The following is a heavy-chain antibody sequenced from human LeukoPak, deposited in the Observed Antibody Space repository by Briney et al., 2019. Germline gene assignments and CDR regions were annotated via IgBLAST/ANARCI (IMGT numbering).Heavy chain of an antibody. CDR1: GYSFDYYW. D-gene: IGHD3-3*01. CDR2: IYPDVSDS. V-gene: IGHV5-51*01. CDR3: ARVGSVTNFGVVSYYFDY. J-gene: IGHJ4*02. Sequence: GESLKISCKASGYSFDYYWIAWVRQMPGKGLEWMGIIYPDVSDSTYSPSFQGQVTISVDKSINTAYLQWSSLKASNTAIYYCARVGSVTNFGVVSYYFDYWGQGTLVTVSS.